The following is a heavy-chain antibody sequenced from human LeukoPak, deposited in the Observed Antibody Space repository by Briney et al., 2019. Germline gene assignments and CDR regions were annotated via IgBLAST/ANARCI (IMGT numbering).Heavy chain of an antibody. CDR2: ISDGGGST. CDR1: GFTFSSSV. V-gene: IGHV3-23*01. CDR3: AKRDYSTNYFDY. D-gene: IGHD2-15*01. Sequence: GGSLRLSCAASGFTFSSSVMSWVRQAPGKGLEWVSVISDGGGSTNYADSVKGRFTVSRDNSKNTLYLQMNSLRAEDTAVYYCAKRDYSTNYFDYWGQGTLVTVSS. J-gene: IGHJ4*02.